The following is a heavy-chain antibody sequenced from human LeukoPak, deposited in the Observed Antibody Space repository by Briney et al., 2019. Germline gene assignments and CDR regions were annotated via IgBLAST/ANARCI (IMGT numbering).Heavy chain of an antibody. V-gene: IGHV3-33*01. J-gene: IGHJ4*02. Sequence: GGSLRLSCAASGFTFSSYVMHWVRQAPGKGLEWVAVIWYDGSNKYYADSVKGRFTISRDNSKNTLYLQMNSLRAEDTAVYYCARDIAAAGYFDYWGQGTLVTVSS. D-gene: IGHD6-13*01. CDR2: IWYDGSNK. CDR1: GFTFSSYV. CDR3: ARDIAAAGYFDY.